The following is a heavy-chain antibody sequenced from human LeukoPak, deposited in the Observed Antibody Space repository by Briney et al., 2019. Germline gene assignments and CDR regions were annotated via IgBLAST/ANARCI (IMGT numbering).Heavy chain of an antibody. CDR3: AIDPGASPSYYYNAMDV. Sequence: GGSLRLSCAASGFTFSRCSMHWVRQAPGKGLEYVSAISSNGGSTYYANSVKGRFTISRDNSKNTLYLQMGSLRAEDMAVYYCAIDPGASPSYYYNAMDVWGQGTTVTVSS. J-gene: IGHJ6*02. V-gene: IGHV3-64*01. CDR1: GFTFSRCS. D-gene: IGHD1-26*01. CDR2: ISSNGGST.